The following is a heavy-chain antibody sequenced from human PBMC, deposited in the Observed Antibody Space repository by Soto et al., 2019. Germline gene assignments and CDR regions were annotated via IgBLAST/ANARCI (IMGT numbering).Heavy chain of an antibody. CDR3: AKSNQIFGVLIDYFYYGMDV. D-gene: IGHD3-3*01. Sequence: QLLESGGDLVQPGGSLILSCVASGFTFSGYAMSWVRQAPGKGLEWVSTISGSGDTTHYADSVKGRFAISRDNSRNTVFLQMNSLGAEDTAIHYCAKSNQIFGVLIDYFYYGMDVWGHGTTVTVSS. V-gene: IGHV3-23*01. J-gene: IGHJ6*02. CDR1: GFTFSGYA. CDR2: ISGSGDTT.